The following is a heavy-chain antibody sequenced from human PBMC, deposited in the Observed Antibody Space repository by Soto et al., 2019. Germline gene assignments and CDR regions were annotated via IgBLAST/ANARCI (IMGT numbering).Heavy chain of an antibody. D-gene: IGHD3-10*01. J-gene: IGHJ5*02. V-gene: IGHV4-59*01. CDR1: GGSISSYY. CDR3: ARDSGSGSYSYNYFDP. Sequence: SLTCTVSGGSISSYYWSWIREPPGKGLEWIGHIYDSGITNYSPSLKRRVTISVDTSKNQFSLKLSSVTAADTAVYYCARDSGSGSYSYNYFDPWGQGTLVTVSS. CDR2: IYDSGIT.